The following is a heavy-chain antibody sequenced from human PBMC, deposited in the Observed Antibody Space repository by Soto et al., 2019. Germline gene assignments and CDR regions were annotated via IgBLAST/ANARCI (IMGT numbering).Heavy chain of an antibody. CDR1: GYSFTSYG. J-gene: IGHJ3*02. CDR2: ISAYNGNT. D-gene: IGHD2-15*01. Sequence: ASVKLSCKASGYSFTSYGISWVRQAPGQGLEWMGWISAYNGNTNYAQKLQGRVTMTTDTSTSTAYMELRSLRSDDTAVYYCARDVDVVVVAATGGAFDIWGQGTMVTVSS. V-gene: IGHV1-18*01. CDR3: ARDVDVVVVAATGGAFDI.